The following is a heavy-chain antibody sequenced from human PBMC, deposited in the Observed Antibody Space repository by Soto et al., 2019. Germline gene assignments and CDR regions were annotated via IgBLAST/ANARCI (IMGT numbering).Heavy chain of an antibody. D-gene: IGHD4-4*01. CDR2: IIPIFGTA. J-gene: IGHJ6*02. CDR3: ARKTRPYSNYARDDYYYGMDV. V-gene: IGHV1-69*01. Sequence: QVQLVQSGAEVKKPGSSVKVSCKASGGTFSSYAISWVRQAPGQGLEWMGGIIPIFGTANYAQKVQVRVTITADESTSTADMELSSLRSEDTAVYYCARKTRPYSNYARDDYYYGMDVWGQGTTVTVSS. CDR1: GGTFSSYA.